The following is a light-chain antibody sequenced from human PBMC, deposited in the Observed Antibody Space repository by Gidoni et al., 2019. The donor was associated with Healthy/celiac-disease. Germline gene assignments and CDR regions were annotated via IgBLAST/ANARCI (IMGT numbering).Light chain of an antibody. V-gene: IGKV1-5*01. CDR3: QQYNSYQFT. CDR1: QSISSW. CDR2: DAS. J-gene: IGKJ3*01. Sequence: DIQMTQSPSTLSASVGDRVTITCRASQSISSWLAWYQQKPGKAPKLLIYDASSLESGVPSRFSSSGSGTEFTLTISSLQPDDFATYYCQQYNSYQFTCGPGTKVDIK.